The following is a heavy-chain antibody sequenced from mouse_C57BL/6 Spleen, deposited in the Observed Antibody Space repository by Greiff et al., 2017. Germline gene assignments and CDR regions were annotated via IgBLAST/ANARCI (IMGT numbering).Heavy chain of an antibody. J-gene: IGHJ2*01. D-gene: IGHD1-1*01. CDR3: ARTPSSYFDY. CDR2: IDPSDSYT. Sequence: QVQLQQPGAELVMPGASVKLSCKASGYIFTSYWMHWVKQRPGQGLEWIGEIDPSDSYTNYNQKFKGKSTLTVDKSSSTAYMQLSSLTSEDSAVYYCARTPSSYFDYWGQGTTLTVSS. CDR1: GYIFTSYW. V-gene: IGHV1-69*01.